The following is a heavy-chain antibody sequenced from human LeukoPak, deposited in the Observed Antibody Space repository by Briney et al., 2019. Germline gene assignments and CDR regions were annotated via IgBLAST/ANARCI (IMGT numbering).Heavy chain of an antibody. J-gene: IGHJ4*02. D-gene: IGHD5-12*01. V-gene: IGHV4-30-2*01. Sequence: TLSLTCAVSGGSISSGGYSWSWIRQPPGKGLEWIGYIYHSGSTYYNPSLKSRVTISVDRSKNQFSLKLSSVTAADTAVYYCARGQVAKSYYFDYWGQGTLVTVSS. CDR2: IYHSGST. CDR1: GGSISSGGYS. CDR3: ARGQVAKSYYFDY.